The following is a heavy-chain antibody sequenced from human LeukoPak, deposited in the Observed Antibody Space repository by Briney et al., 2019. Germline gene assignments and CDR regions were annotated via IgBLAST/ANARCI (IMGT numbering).Heavy chain of an antibody. D-gene: IGHD2-8*01. V-gene: IGHV3-64D*09. CDR1: GFTFSSFA. Sequence: GGSLRLSCSASGFTFSSFAMYWVPQAPGKGLEYVSAISANGPSTFYADSVKGRFTISRDNSENTLFLQMSSLRPEDTAVYYCVKPLWYCSSAVCPPSRGYFDYWGQGTLVTVSS. CDR2: ISANGPST. CDR3: VKPLWYCSSAVCPPSRGYFDY. J-gene: IGHJ4*02.